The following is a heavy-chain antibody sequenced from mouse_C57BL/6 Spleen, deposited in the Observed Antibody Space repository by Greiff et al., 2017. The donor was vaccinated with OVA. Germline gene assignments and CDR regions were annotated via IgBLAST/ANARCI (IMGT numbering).Heavy chain of an antibody. J-gene: IGHJ1*03. CDR2: IDPENGDT. V-gene: IGHV14-4*01. Sequence: VQLKESGAELVRPGASVKLSCTASGFNIKDDYMHWVKQRPEQGLEWIGWIDPENGDTDYASKFQGKATITADTSSNTAYLQLSSLTSEDTAVYYCTSTMVTTEYFDVWGTGTTVTVSS. CDR1: GFNIKDDY. D-gene: IGHD2-2*01. CDR3: TSTMVTTEYFDV.